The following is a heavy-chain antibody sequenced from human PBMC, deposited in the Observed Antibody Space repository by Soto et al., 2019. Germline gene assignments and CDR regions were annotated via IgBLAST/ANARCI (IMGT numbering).Heavy chain of an antibody. V-gene: IGHV4-39*01. J-gene: IGHJ4*02. Sequence: SETLSLTCIVSGESISRDNYYWGWIRQPPGKGLEWIGSITYSGSTYYNPSLKSRVTMAVDTSKNQFSLNLPSVTAAGTAVYYCARPGSTTGWFYFDDWGPGILVTVSS. CDR1: GESISRDNYY. CDR3: ARPGSTTGWFYFDD. D-gene: IGHD3-10*01. CDR2: ITYSGST.